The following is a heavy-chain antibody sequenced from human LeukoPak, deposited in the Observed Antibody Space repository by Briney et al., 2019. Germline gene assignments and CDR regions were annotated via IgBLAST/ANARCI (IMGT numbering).Heavy chain of an antibody. D-gene: IGHD6-19*01. CDR3: ARAAYSSGWPYYHYGMDV. CDR2: IYYSGST. V-gene: IGHV4-31*03. Sequence: SETLSLTCTVSGGSISSGGYYWSWIRQHPGKGLEWIGYIYYSGSTYYNPSLKSRVTISVDTSKNQFSLKLSSVTAADTAVYYCARAAYSSGWPYYHYGMDVWGQGTRSPSP. CDR1: GGSISSGGYY. J-gene: IGHJ6*02.